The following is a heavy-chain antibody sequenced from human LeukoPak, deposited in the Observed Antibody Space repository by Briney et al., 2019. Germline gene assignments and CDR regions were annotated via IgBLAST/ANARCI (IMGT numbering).Heavy chain of an antibody. V-gene: IGHV3-7*01. D-gene: IGHD1-1*01. CDR3: AREKIEGPTKLDY. J-gene: IGHJ4*02. CDR1: GFTFSSYW. Sequence: GGSLRLSCAASGFTFSSYWMSWVRQAPGKGLEWVANIKQDESEKYHVDSLKGRFTISRDNAKNSLYLQMNSLRAEDTAVYYCAREKIEGPTKLDYWGQGTLVTVSS. CDR2: IKQDESEK.